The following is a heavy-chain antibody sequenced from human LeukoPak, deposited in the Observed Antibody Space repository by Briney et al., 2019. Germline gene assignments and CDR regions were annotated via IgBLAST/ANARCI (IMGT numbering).Heavy chain of an antibody. V-gene: IGHV3-23*01. D-gene: IGHD3-22*01. J-gene: IGHJ4*02. Sequence: GGSLRLSCAASGFTFSSFAMSWVRQAPGKGLEWVSAISGSGGSTYYADSVKGRFTISRDNSTNTLYLQMNSLRVEDTAVYYCAKSREGSSGYYSLDYWGQGTLVTVSS. CDR1: GFTFSSFA. CDR2: ISGSGGST. CDR3: AKSREGSSGYYSLDY.